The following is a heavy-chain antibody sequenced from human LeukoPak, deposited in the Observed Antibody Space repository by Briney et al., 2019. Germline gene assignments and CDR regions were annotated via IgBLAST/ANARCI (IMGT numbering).Heavy chain of an antibody. V-gene: IGHV1-46*01. CDR2: INPSGGST. J-gene: IGHJ4*02. Sequence: ASVTVSCKASGYTFTSYYMHWVRQAPGQGLEWMGIINPSGGSTSYAQKLQGRVTMTRDTSTSTVYMELSSLRSEDTAVYYCASTSHWNYYDYWGQGTLVTVSS. D-gene: IGHD1-1*01. CDR1: GYTFTSYY. CDR3: ASTSHWNYYDY.